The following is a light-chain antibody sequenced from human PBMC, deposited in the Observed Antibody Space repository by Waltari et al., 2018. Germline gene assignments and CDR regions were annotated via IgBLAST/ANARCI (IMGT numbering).Light chain of an antibody. CDR2: LGS. CDR1: QSLLHSIGYDY. J-gene: IGKJ2*03. V-gene: IGKV2-28*01. Sequence: DIVMTQSPLSLPVTPGEPASIPCRSSQSLLHSIGYDYLDWYLQKSGQSPQLLIYLGSNRASGVPDRFSGSGSGTDFTLKISRVEAEDVGVYYCMQALQTPISFGQGTKLEIK. CDR3: MQALQTPIS.